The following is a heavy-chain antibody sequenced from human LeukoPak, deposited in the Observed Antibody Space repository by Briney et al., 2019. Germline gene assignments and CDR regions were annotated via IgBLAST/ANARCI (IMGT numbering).Heavy chain of an antibody. V-gene: IGHV3-23*01. Sequence: GSLRLSCAASGFTFSTYVMSWVRQAPGKGLEWVSTISSSGGSTYYADSVKGRFTISRDNSKNTLYLQINSLRAEDTAVYYCAKASGGNVVYWGQGTLVTVSS. CDR3: AKASGGNVVY. J-gene: IGHJ4*02. CDR2: ISSSGGST. CDR1: GFTFSTYV. D-gene: IGHD4-23*01.